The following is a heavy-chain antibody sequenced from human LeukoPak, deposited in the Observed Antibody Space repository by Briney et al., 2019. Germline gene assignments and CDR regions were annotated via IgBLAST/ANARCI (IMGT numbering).Heavy chain of an antibody. D-gene: IGHD2-15*01. V-gene: IGHV3-23*01. CDR1: GFTFSSCA. J-gene: IGHJ5*02. Sequence: GGSLRLSCAASGFTFSSCAMSWVRQAPGKGLEWVSAISGSGGSTYYADSVKGRFTISRDNPKNTLYLQMNSLRAEDTAIYYCVMVAASDDWFAPWGQGTLVAVSS. CDR3: VMVAASDDWFAP. CDR2: ISGSGGST.